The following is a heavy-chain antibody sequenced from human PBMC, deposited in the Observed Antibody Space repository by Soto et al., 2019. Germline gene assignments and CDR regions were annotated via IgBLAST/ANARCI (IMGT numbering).Heavy chain of an antibody. V-gene: IGHV1-18*01. CDR1: GYTFTRYV. Sequence: QVHLVQSGAEVKKPGASVKVYCQSSGYTFTRYVLSWVRQAPGQGLEWMGWISAYSGNTNFAREFRSRVTMTTDTSTGTAYVVLGSLTSEDTAVYYCAKHAGTRCSMARFASALGQNWLDPWCQGTLVTGSS. CDR2: ISAYSGNT. CDR3: AKHAGTRCSMARFASALGQNWLDP. J-gene: IGHJ5*02. D-gene: IGHD2-2*01.